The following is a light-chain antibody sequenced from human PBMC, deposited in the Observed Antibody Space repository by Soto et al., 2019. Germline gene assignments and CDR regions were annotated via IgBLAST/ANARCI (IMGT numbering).Light chain of an antibody. V-gene: IGLV2-14*01. CDR1: SSDVGGYNY. Sequence: ALTQPASVSGSPGQSITISCPGPSSDVGGYNYVSWYQQHPGKAPKLMIYDVSNRPSGVSNRFSGSKSGNTASLTISGLQAEDQAASYCSSYTSSSTHYVFGTGTKVTVL. CDR2: DVS. CDR3: SSYTSSSTHYV. J-gene: IGLJ1*01.